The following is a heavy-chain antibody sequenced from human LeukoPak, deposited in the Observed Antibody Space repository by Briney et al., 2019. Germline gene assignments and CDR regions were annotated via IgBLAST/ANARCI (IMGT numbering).Heavy chain of an antibody. CDR3: AKDGPERGVLWFGVLLSWSRGGYFDY. D-gene: IGHD3-10*01. Sequence: GGSLRLSCAASGFTFSSYAMRWVRQAPGKGLEWVSAISGSGGSTYYADSVKGRFTISRDNSKNTLYLQMNSLRAEDTAVYYCAKDGPERGVLWFGVLLSWSRGGYFDYWGQGTLVTVSS. J-gene: IGHJ4*02. V-gene: IGHV3-23*01. CDR2: ISGSGGST. CDR1: GFTFSSYA.